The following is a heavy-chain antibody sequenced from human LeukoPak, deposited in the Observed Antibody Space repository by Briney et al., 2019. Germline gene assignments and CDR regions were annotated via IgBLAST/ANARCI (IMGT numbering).Heavy chain of an antibody. CDR3: AKVIRGGYGMDV. CDR2: ISDSSSLT. D-gene: IGHD3-10*01. CDR1: GFTFSSFG. Sequence: GGSLRLSCAASGFTFSSFGMNWVRQAPGNGLEWVSYISDSSSLTYYADSVTGRFTISRDNAKNSLSLQLNRLRDEDTAVYFCAKVIRGGYGMDVWGQGTTVTVSS. J-gene: IGHJ6*02. V-gene: IGHV3-48*02.